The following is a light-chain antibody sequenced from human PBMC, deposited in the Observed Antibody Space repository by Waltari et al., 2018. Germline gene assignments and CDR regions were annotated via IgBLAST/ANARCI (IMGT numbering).Light chain of an antibody. CDR2: GAS. V-gene: IGKV3-20*01. J-gene: IGKJ1*01. CDR3: HQYGSSPRT. Sequence: EIVLTQSPGTLSLSPGERAPPSCRASQSVSSSYLAWYQQKPGQAPRLLIYGASSGATGIPDRFSGSGSGTDFTLTISRLEPEDFAVYYCHQYGSSPRTFGQGTKVEIK. CDR1: QSVSSSY.